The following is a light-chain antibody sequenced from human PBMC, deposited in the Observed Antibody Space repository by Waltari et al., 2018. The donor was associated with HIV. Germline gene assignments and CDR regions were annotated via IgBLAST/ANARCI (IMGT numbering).Light chain of an antibody. V-gene: IGLV2-23*01. J-gene: IGLJ3*02. CDR3: CSYTGSTTWV. CDR1: SSDVGSYNA. Sequence: QSALTQPASVSGSPGQSITIPCTGTSSDVGSYNAVSWYQQHPGKAPKLMLYEDNTRPSGVSNRFSGSKSGNTASLTISGLQAEDEADYYCCSYTGSTTWVFGGGTKLTVL. CDR2: EDN.